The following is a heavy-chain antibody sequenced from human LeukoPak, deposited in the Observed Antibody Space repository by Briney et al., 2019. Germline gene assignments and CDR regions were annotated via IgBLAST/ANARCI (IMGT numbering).Heavy chain of an antibody. V-gene: IGHV4-59*01. Sequence: SETLSLTCTVSGGSISSYYWSWIRQPPGKGLEWIGYIYYSGSTNYNPSLKSRVTISVDTSKNQSSLKLSSVTAADTAVYYCARKGLYYDSSGYNIDAFDIWGQGTMVTVSS. D-gene: IGHD3-22*01. CDR1: GGSISSYY. CDR2: IYYSGST. J-gene: IGHJ3*02. CDR3: ARKGLYYDSSGYNIDAFDI.